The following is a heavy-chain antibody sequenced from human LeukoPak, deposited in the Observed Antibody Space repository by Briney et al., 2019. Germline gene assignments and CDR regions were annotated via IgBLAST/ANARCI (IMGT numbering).Heavy chain of an antibody. V-gene: IGHV6-1*01. J-gene: IGHJ4*02. Sequence: SQTLSLTCALSGDSVSSNSAVWNWIRQSPSRGLEWLGRTYYRSWWYNDYAVSVKSRISVNPDTSKNQFSLQLNSVTPEDTAVYYCTRGGAAAGFDFWGQGTLVTVSS. CDR1: GDSVSSNSAV. D-gene: IGHD6-13*01. CDR2: TYYRSWWYN. CDR3: TRGGAAAGFDF.